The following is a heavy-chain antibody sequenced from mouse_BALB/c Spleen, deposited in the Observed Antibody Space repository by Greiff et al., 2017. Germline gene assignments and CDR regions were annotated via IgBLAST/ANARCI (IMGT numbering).Heavy chain of an antibody. CDR2: IDPANGNT. CDR1: GFNIKDTY. J-gene: IGHJ3*01. CDR3: AGGLRRPFAY. V-gene: IGHV14-3*02. Sequence: EVQLQESGAELVKPGASVKLSCTASGFNIKDTYMHWVKQRPEQGLEWIGRIDPANGNTKYDPKFQGKATITADTSSNTAYLQLSSLTSEDTAVYYCAGGLRRPFAYWGQGTLVTVSA. D-gene: IGHD2-4*01.